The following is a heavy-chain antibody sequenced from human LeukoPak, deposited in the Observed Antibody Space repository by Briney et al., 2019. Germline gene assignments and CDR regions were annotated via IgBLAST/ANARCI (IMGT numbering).Heavy chain of an antibody. CDR2: IYSGGST. V-gene: IGHV3-66*01. CDR1: EFSVGSNY. J-gene: IGHJ4*02. Sequence: PGGSLRLSCAASEFSVGSNYMTWVRQAPGKGLEWVSLIYSGGSTYYADSVKGRFTISRDNSKNTLYLQMNSLRAEDTAVYYCASGRGYSYGYAGYYFDYWGQGTLVTVSS. CDR3: ASGRGYSYGYAGYYFDY. D-gene: IGHD5-18*01.